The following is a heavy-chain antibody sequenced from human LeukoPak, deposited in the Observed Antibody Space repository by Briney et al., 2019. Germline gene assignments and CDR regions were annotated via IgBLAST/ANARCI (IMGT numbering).Heavy chain of an antibody. Sequence: ASVKVSCKASENTLTGYYMHWVRQAPGQGLEWMGWINPNGGGTNYAQKFQGRVTMTRDTSISTAYMELSSLTSDDTAVYYCCMIRTHTDPWGQGTLVTVSP. CDR1: ENTLTGYY. D-gene: IGHD3-22*01. J-gene: IGHJ5*02. CDR2: INPNGGGT. CDR3: CMIRTHTDP. V-gene: IGHV1-2*02.